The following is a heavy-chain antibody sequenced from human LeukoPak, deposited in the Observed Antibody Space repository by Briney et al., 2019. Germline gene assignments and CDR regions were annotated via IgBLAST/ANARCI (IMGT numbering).Heavy chain of an antibody. CDR2: IGITGSPI. J-gene: IGHJ4*02. V-gene: IGHV3-11*01. CDR3: ATLSSSSIGY. D-gene: IGHD3-3*02. CDR1: GLTFTDYF. Sequence: GGSLRLSCAASGLTFTDYFMSGIRQAPGKGLEWVSYIGITGSPIYYADSVKGRFTISRDNAKKSISLQLSSLRAEDTAFYYCATLSSSSIGYWGQGTLVTVSS.